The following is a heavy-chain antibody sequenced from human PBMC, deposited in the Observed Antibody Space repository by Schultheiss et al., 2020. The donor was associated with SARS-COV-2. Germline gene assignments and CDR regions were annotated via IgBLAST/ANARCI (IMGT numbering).Heavy chain of an antibody. D-gene: IGHD3-3*01. CDR3: ARDPDDFWSGFGVDY. V-gene: IGHV3-48*04. Sequence: GGSLRLSCAASGFTFSSYWMHWVRQAPGKGLEWVSYISSSSSTIYYADSVKGRFTISRDNAKNSLYLQMNSLRAEDTAVYYCARDPDDFWSGFGVDYWGQGTLVTVSS. J-gene: IGHJ4*02. CDR1: GFTFSSYW. CDR2: ISSSSSTI.